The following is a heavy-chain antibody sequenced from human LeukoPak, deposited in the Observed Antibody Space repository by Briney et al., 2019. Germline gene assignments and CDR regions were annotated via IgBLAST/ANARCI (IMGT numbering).Heavy chain of an antibody. Sequence: PGGSLRLSCAASGFTFSSYWMSWVRQAPGKGLEWVANIKQDGSEKYYVDSVKGRFTISRDNAKNSLYLQMNSLRAEDTAVYYCAKADYGDYVIVVVGYYFDYWGQGTLVTVSS. D-gene: IGHD4-17*01. V-gene: IGHV3-7*01. CDR2: IKQDGSEK. J-gene: IGHJ4*02. CDR1: GFTFSSYW. CDR3: AKADYGDYVIVVVGYYFDY.